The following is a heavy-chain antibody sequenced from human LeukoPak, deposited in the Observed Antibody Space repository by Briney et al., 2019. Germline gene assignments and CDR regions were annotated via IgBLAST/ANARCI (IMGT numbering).Heavy chain of an antibody. D-gene: IGHD3-10*01. CDR1: GGTFSSYA. CDR3: ARRPRGVNWFDP. V-gene: IGHV1-69*06. CDR2: IIPIFGTA. Sequence: SVKVSCKASGGTFSSYAISWVRQAPGQGLEWMGGIIPIFGTANYAQKFQGRVTITADKSTSTAYMELSSLRSEDTAVYYCARRPRGVNWFDPWGQGTLVTVSS. J-gene: IGHJ5*02.